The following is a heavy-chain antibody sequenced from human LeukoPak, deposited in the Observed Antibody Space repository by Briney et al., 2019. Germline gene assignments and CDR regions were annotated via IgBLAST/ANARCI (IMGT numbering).Heavy chain of an antibody. V-gene: IGHV3-21*01. J-gene: IGHJ1*01. Sequence: PGGSLRLSCAASGFTFNTYIMNWVRQAPGKGLEWVSSISSRSSYIYYADSVKGRFTISRDNAKNSLYLQMNSLRAEDTAVYYCASVPRIYDIPEYFQHWGQGTLVTASS. D-gene: IGHD3-9*01. CDR1: GFTFNTYI. CDR3: ASVPRIYDIPEYFQH. CDR2: ISSRSSYI.